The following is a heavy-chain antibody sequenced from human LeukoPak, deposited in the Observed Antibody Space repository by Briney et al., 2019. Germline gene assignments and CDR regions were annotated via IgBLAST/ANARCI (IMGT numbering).Heavy chain of an antibody. CDR2: IYYSGNT. Sequence: PSETLSLTCIVSGDSLSSGYYWGWIRQPPGKGLEWIGSIYYSGNTYYNASLKSQVSISIDTSKNQFSLKLSSVTAADTAVYYCARGRSGSYSRSLRGFDPWGQGTLVTVSS. D-gene: IGHD1-26*01. J-gene: IGHJ5*02. CDR3: ARGRSGSYSRSLRGFDP. CDR1: GDSLSSGYY. V-gene: IGHV4-39*01.